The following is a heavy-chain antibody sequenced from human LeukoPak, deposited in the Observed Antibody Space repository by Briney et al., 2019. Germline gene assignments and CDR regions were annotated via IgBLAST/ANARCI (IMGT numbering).Heavy chain of an antibody. D-gene: IGHD6-13*01. J-gene: IGHJ6*02. CDR3: ARGHYSSSWPIYYYGMDV. CDR2: IYYSGST. V-gene: IGHV4-59*01. Sequence: SEALSLTCTVSGGSISSYYWSWIRQPPGKGLEWIGYIYYSGSTNYNPSLKSRVTTSVDTSKNQFSLKLSSVTAADTAVYYCARGHYSSSWPIYYYGMDVWGQGTTVTVSS. CDR1: GGSISSYY.